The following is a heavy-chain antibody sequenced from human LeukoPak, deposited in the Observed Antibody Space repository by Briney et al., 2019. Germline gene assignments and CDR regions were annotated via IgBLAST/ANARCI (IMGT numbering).Heavy chain of an antibody. D-gene: IGHD2-8*01. CDR2: ISAYNGNT. Sequence: ASVKVSCKASGYTFTSYGISWVRQAPGQGLEWMGWISAYNGNTNYAQKLQGRVTMTTDTSTSTAYMELRSLRSDDTAVYYCARDTFKGYCTNGVCYTGFDYWGQGTLVTVSS. V-gene: IGHV1-18*01. CDR1: GYTFTSYG. J-gene: IGHJ4*02. CDR3: ARDTFKGYCTNGVCYTGFDY.